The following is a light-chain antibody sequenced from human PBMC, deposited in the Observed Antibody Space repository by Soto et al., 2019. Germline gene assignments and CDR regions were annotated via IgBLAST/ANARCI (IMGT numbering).Light chain of an antibody. CDR3: SSYTSSSPWV. Sequence: QSALTQPASVSGSPGQSITISCTGNSSDVGGYNYVSWYQQHPGKAPKLMIYEVSNRPSGVSNRFSGSKSGNTASLTISGLQAEDEADYYCSSYTSSSPWVFGGRTKLTVL. CDR2: EVS. J-gene: IGLJ3*02. CDR1: SSDVGGYNY. V-gene: IGLV2-14*01.